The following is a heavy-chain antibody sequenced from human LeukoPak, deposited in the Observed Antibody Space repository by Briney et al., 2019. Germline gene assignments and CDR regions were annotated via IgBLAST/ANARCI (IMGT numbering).Heavy chain of an antibody. CDR1: GGTFSSYA. CDR2: IIPIFGTA. D-gene: IGHD2-2*01. V-gene: IGHV1-69*13. CDR3: ARVRGVCSSTSCYSIDAFDI. J-gene: IGHJ3*02. Sequence: SVKVSCKASGGTFSSYAISWVRQAPGQGLEWMGGIIPIFGTANYAQKFQGRVTITADESTSTAYMELSSLRSEDTAVYYCARVRGVCSSTSCYSIDAFDIWGQGTMVTVSS.